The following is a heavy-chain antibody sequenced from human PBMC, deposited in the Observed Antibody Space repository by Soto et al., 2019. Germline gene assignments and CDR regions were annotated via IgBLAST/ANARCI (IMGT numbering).Heavy chain of an antibody. D-gene: IGHD2-21*02. CDR3: VRDADETAIVPAPWLV. CDR2: IYHSGST. Sequence: LSLTCAVSGGSISSSHWWGWVRQAPGKGLEWIGEIYHSGSTNYNPSLKGRITMSVDKSKNQFSVKLSSVTAADTAVYYCVRDADETAIVPAPWLVWGRGTMVTVSS. V-gene: IGHV4-4*02. CDR1: GGSISSSHW. J-gene: IGHJ6*02.